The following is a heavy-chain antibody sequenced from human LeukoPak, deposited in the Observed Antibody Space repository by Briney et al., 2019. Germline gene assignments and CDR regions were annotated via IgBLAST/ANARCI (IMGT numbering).Heavy chain of an antibody. CDR3: ARGVVDHYYYGMDV. CDR2: IRWNSGSI. V-gene: IGHV3-9*01. J-gene: IGHJ6*02. Sequence: PGRSLRLSCAASGFTFDDYAMHWVRQAPGKGLEWVSGIRWNSGSIGYADSVKGRFTISRDNAKNSLYLQMNSLRAEDTALYYCARGVVDHYYYGMDVWGQGTTVTVSS. D-gene: IGHD2-15*01. CDR1: GFTFDDYA.